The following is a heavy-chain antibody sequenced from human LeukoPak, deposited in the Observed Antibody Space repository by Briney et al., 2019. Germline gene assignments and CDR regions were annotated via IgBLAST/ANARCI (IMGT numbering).Heavy chain of an antibody. V-gene: IGHV1-2*02. J-gene: IGHJ5*02. Sequence: GASVKVSCRASGYTFTDYYIHWVRQAPEQGLDWMGWINPDNGGTNYAQKLQGRVTMTRDTSIRTVYMDLSRLRSDDTAVFYCTREARVGNWFDPWGQGTQVTLSS. CDR1: GYTFTDYY. D-gene: IGHD2-2*01. CDR3: TREARVGNWFDP. CDR2: INPDNGGT.